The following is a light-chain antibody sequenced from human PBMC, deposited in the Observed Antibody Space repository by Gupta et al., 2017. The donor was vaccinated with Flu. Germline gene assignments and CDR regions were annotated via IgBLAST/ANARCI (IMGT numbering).Light chain of an antibody. V-gene: IGLV2-23*02. J-gene: IGLJ3*02. CDR1: SSDVGNYEL. CDR3: CSNAGRNTVV. CDR2: EDR. Sequence: QAALPEPDAVSGSARPAITISCTGTSSDVGNYELGSWYQRHPAKALQLMINEDRKRRSGISYRFSGSRSGNTASLTISEMHAEDDTDYYCCSNAGRNTVVFGGGTKLTVL.